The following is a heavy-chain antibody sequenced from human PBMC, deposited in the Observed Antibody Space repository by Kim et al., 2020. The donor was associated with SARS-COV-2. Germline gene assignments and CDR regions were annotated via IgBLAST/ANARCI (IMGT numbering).Heavy chain of an antibody. CDR2: VSFDGSIR. D-gene: IGHD6-13*01. CDR3: ARDPLGAGPLAFFDY. Sequence: GGSLRLSCVASGFTFTDYSIHWVRLTPDRGLEWVAVVSFDGSIRTYADSVSGRFTVSRDNFKSVLYLQMNSVTPEDTAIYFCARDPLGAGPLAFFDYWG. J-gene: IGHJ4*01. V-gene: IGHV3-30-3*01. CDR1: GFTFTDYS.